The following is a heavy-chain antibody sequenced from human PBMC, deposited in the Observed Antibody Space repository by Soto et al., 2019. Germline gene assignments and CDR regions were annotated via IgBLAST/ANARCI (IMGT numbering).Heavy chain of an antibody. CDR1: GYTFTNYG. CDR3: ARDSEYSNYLFDY. J-gene: IGHJ4*02. Sequence: GASVKVSCKASGYTFTNYGIHWVRQAPGQGLEWMGWINAYTGHTNYAQRPQGRVTMATETYTRTAYMELRSLRSDDTAVYYCARDSEYSNYLFDYWGQGTLVTVSS. CDR2: INAYTGHT. V-gene: IGHV1-18*01. D-gene: IGHD4-4*01.